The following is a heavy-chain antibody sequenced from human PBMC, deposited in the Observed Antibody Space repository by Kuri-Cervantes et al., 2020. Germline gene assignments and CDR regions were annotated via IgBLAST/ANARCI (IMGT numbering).Heavy chain of an antibody. CDR2: IYYSGST. CDR1: GGSISSYY. J-gene: IGHJ4*02. V-gene: IGHV4-59*01. Sequence: GSLRLSCTVSGGSISSYYWSWIRQPPGKGLEWIGYIYYSGSTNYNPSLKSRVTISADTSKNQFSLKLTSVTAADTAVYYCARGYGDYASAPDYWGQGTLVTVSS. CDR3: ARGYGDYASAPDY. D-gene: IGHD4-17*01.